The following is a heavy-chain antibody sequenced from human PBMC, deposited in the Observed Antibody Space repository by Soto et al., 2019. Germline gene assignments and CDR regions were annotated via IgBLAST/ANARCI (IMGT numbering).Heavy chain of an antibody. V-gene: IGHV1-18*01. CDR3: ARCHRRFGDATDAFDI. Sequence: ASVKVSCKASGYTFSNYGFSWVRQAPGQGLEWMGWISGYNGNTNYAPKLRGRVTMTRDTSTSTAYMELRSLRSDDTAVYYCARCHRRFGDATDAFDIWGQGTMVTVSS. CDR2: ISGYNGNT. CDR1: GYTFSNYG. D-gene: IGHD3-10*01. J-gene: IGHJ3*02.